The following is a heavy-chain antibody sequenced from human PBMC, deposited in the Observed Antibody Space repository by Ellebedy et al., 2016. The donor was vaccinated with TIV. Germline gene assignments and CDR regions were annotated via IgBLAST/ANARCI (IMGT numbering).Heavy chain of an antibody. D-gene: IGHD4-17*01. CDR3: AKSVNSNRFDY. V-gene: IGHV4-39*07. CDR2: IYHSGST. CDR1: GGSISSRSYY. J-gene: IGHJ4*02. Sequence: MPSETLSLTCTVSGGSISSRSYYWGWIRQPPGKGLEWIGAIYHSGSTNYNPSLKSRVTISVDKSKNQFSLKLSSVTAADTAVYYCAKSVNSNRFDYWGQGTLITVSS.